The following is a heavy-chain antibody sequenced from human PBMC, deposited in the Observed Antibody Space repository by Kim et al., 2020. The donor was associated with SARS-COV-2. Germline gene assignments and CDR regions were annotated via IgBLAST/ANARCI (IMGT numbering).Heavy chain of an antibody. J-gene: IGHJ6*02. Sequence: GGSLRLSCAASGFTVSSNYMSWVRQAPGKGLEWVSVIYSGGSTYYADSVMGRFTISCDNSKNTLYLQKNSLRAADTAAYYCARESRLGLPYYYVMDCWG. V-gene: IGHV3-53*01. CDR3: ARESRLGLPYYYVMDC. D-gene: IGHD5-12*01. CDR2: IYSGGST. CDR1: GFTVSSNY.